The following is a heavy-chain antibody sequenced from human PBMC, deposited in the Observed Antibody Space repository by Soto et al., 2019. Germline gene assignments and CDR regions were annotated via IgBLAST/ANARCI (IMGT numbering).Heavy chain of an antibody. Sequence: GECLRGWWRGSGYRFTSYWIGWVSQMTGKGLEWMGIIYPGDSDTRYSPSFQGQVTISADKSISTAYLQWSSLKASDTAMYYCARLGNWGQGYYYGMDVWGQGTTVTVSS. V-gene: IGHV5-51*01. J-gene: IGHJ6*02. CDR3: ARLGNWGQGYYYGMDV. CDR2: IYPGDSDT. CDR1: GYRFTSYW. D-gene: IGHD3-16*01.